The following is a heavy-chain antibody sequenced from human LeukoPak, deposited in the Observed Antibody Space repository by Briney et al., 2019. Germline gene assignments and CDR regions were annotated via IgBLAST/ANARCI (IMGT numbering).Heavy chain of an antibody. CDR1: GFNFNSYA. Sequence: GGTLRLSCAASGFNFNSYAMSWVRQAPGKGLEWVSAISGSGGSTYYADSVKGRFTISRDNSKNTLYLQMTSLRAEDTAVYYCAKLGRGIVANIDYWGQGTLVTVSS. CDR2: ISGSGGST. V-gene: IGHV3-23*01. D-gene: IGHD3-22*01. CDR3: AKLGRGIVANIDY. J-gene: IGHJ4*02.